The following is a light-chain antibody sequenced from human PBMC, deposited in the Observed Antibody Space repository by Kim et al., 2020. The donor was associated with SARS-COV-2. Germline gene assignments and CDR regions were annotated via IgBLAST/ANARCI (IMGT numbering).Light chain of an antibody. Sequence: GKPARCSCGGSVNGGRSVHWYQQKLGQATVLVVYYDGDRPSGIAEQLFGSNSGSTATLTISRVEAWDEADYYCQVWDSSSDHHVVFGGGTQLTVL. J-gene: IGLJ2*01. CDR1: VNGGRS. CDR2: YDG. V-gene: IGLV3-21*03. CDR3: QVWDSSSDHHVV.